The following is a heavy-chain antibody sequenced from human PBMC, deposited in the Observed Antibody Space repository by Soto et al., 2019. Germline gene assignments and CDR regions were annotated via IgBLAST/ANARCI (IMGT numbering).Heavy chain of an antibody. CDR2: IYYSGST. CDR3: ARTSSSWEGVNWFDP. CDR1: GGSISSYY. V-gene: IGHV4-59*01. J-gene: IGHJ5*02. Sequence: SETLSLTCTVSGGSISSYYWSWIRQPPGKGLEWIGYIYYSGSTNYNPSLKSRVTISVDTSKNQFSLKLSSVTAADTAVYYCARTSSSWEGVNWFDPWGQGTLVTVSS. D-gene: IGHD6-13*01.